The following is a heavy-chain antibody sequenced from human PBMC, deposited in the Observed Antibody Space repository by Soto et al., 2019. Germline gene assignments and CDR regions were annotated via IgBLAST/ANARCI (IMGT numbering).Heavy chain of an antibody. CDR2: IIPIFGTA. V-gene: IGHV1-69*13. Sequence: ASVKVSCKASGGTFSSYAISWVRQAPGQGLEWMGGIIPIFGTANYAQKFQGRVTITADESTSTAYMELSSLRSEDTAVYYCARDSGGLWYFDYWGQGTLVTVSS. D-gene: IGHD2-15*01. J-gene: IGHJ4*02. CDR3: ARDSGGLWYFDY. CDR1: GGTFSSYA.